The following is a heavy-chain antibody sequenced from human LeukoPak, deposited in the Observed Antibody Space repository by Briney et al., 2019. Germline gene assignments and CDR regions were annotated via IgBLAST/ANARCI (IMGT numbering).Heavy chain of an antibody. CDR1: GFTFSSYW. D-gene: IGHD3-10*01. CDR3: ARASMVRGVIPTSWAFDI. V-gene: IGHV3-7*01. CDR2: IKQDGSEK. Sequence: GGSLRLSCAASGFTFSSYWMSWVRQAPGKGLERVANIKQDGSEKYYVDSVKGRFTISRDNAKNSLYLQMNSLRAEDTAVYYCARASMVRGVIPTSWAFDIWGQGTMVTVSS. J-gene: IGHJ3*02.